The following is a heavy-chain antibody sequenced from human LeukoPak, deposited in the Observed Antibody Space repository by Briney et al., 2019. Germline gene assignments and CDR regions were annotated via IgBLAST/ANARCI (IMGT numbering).Heavy chain of an antibody. J-gene: IGHJ6*03. CDR1: GGTFSSYA. D-gene: IGHD3-3*01. CDR2: SIPIFGTA. V-gene: IGHV1-69*06. Sequence: SVKVSCKASGGTFSSYAISWVRQAPGQGLEWMGGSIPIFGTANYAQKFQGRVTITADKSTSTAYMELSSLRSEDTAVYYCARGLGRITIFGVVSYYYMDVWGKGTTVTVSS. CDR3: ARGLGRITIFGVVSYYYMDV.